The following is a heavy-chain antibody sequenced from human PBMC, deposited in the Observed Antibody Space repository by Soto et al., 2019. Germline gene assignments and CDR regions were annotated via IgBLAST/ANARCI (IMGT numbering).Heavy chain of an antibody. CDR3: AVSSGGSFY. CDR1: GVSISSSNW. Sequence: QVQLQESGPGLVKPSGTLSLTCAVSGVSISSSNWWSWVRQPPGKGLEWLEENYHSGRTNYNPSLSSQGTIQVAKSQTPFSPNLSSVLAADTAVNYCAVSSGGSFYWGKVTLVTVSS. CDR2: NYHSGRT. D-gene: IGHD2-15*01. J-gene: IGHJ4*02. V-gene: IGHV4-4*02.